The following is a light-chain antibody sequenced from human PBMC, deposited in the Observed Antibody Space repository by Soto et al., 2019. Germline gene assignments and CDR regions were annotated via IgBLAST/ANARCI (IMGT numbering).Light chain of an antibody. V-gene: IGLV2-23*01. CDR3: CSYVGSTTYV. J-gene: IGLJ1*01. Sequence: QSVLTQPASVSGSPGQSITISCTGSSNDVGRYNQVSWYQQHPGKAPKVMIYEGSQRPSGVSNRFSGSKSGNTASLTISGLQAEDEADYYCCSYVGSTTYVFGTGTKLNVL. CDR2: EGS. CDR1: SNDVGRYNQ.